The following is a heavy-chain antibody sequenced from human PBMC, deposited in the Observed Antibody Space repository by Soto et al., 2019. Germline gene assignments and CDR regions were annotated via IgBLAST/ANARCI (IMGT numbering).Heavy chain of an antibody. J-gene: IGHJ6*03. Sequence: QVQLVQSGAEVKKPGSSVKVSCKASGGTFSSYTISWVRQAPGQGLEWMGRIIPILGIANYAQKFQGRVTVTADKSTSTAYMKLSSLRSEDTALYYCASSCSGGSGEGDYYYYYYMDVRGKGTTVTVSS. CDR3: ASSCSGGSGEGDYYYYYYMDV. CDR2: IIPILGIA. D-gene: IGHD2-15*01. V-gene: IGHV1-69*02. CDR1: GGTFSSYT.